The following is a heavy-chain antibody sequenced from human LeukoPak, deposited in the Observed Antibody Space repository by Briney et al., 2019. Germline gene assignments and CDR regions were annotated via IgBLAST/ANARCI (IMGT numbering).Heavy chain of an antibody. CDR1: GYTFTNYY. V-gene: IGHV1-46*01. CDR3: ARDSSGMDV. J-gene: IGHJ6*02. Sequence: ASVKVSCKASGYTFTNYYMHWVRQAPGQGLEWMGIINPSGGSTSYAQKFQGRVTITADESTSTAYMELSSLRSEDTAVYYCARDSSGMDVWGQGTTVTVSS. D-gene: IGHD6-19*01. CDR2: INPSGGST.